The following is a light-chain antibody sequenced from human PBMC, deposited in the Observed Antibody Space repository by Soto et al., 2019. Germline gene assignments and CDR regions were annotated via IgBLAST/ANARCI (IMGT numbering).Light chain of an antibody. CDR3: QNSNKWPPLT. CDR2: GAS. CDR1: QSISSN. J-gene: IGKJ4*01. Sequence: EILMTQSPATLSVSPGERATLSCRASQSISSNLAWYQQKPGQAPRLLISGASTRATGVPTRFSGSGSGTEFTLTISSPQSEDVAVYYCQNSNKWPPLTFGGGTKVEIK. V-gene: IGKV3-15*01.